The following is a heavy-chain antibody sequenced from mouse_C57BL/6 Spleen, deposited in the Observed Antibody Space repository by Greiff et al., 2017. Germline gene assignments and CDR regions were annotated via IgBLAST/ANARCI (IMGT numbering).Heavy chain of an antibody. J-gene: IGHJ1*03. D-gene: IGHD2-4*01. CDR2: IRLKSDNYAT. CDR3: TDDYDGFDV. Sequence: EVKVEESGGGLVQPGGSMKLSCVASGFTFSNYWMNWVRQSPEKGLEWVAQIRLKSDNYATHYAESVKGRFTISRDDSKSSVYLPMNNLRAEDTGIYYCTDDYDGFDVWGTGTTVTVSS. V-gene: IGHV6-3*01. CDR1: GFTFSNYW.